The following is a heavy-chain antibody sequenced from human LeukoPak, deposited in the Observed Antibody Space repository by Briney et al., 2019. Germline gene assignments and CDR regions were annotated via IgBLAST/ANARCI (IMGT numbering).Heavy chain of an antibody. J-gene: IGHJ4*02. V-gene: IGHV3-74*01. Sequence: PGGSLRLSCAASGFTFSSYWMHWVRQAPGKGLVWVSRISDGGSTTTYADSVKGRFTISRDNAKNTLYLQMNGLRAEDTAVYYCARDSYGSDYWGQGTLVTVSS. D-gene: IGHD3-10*01. CDR2: ISDGGSTT. CDR1: GFTFSSYW. CDR3: ARDSYGSDY.